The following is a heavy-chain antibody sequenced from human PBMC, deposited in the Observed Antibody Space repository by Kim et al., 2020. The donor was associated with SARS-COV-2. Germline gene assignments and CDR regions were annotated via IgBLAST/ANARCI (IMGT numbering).Heavy chain of an antibody. V-gene: IGHV4-39*01. J-gene: IGHJ4*02. D-gene: IGHD3-16*01. CDR2: IYYSGST. CDR1: GGSISSSSYY. CDR3: ARLTRGSLKYFDY. Sequence: SETLSLTCNVSGGSISSSSYYWGWIRQPPGKGLEWIGSIYYSGSTQYNPSLKSRVTISVDTSKNQFSLKLSSVTAADTAVYSCARLTRGSLKYFDYWGQGTLVTVSS.